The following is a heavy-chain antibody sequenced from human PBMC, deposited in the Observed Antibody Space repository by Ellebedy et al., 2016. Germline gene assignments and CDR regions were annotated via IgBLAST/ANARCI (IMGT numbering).Heavy chain of an antibody. CDR1: GFTFNMFA. Sequence: GESLKISXAASGFTFNMFAMSWVRQRPGKGLEWVSAIRGSGVNTYYANSVEGRFTISRDSSKNTLNLQMNSLRAEDTAVYYCARELTDSTGYYSNMDVWGQGTTVIVSS. CDR2: IRGSGVNT. J-gene: IGHJ6*02. CDR3: ARELTDSTGYYSNMDV. D-gene: IGHD3-22*01. V-gene: IGHV3-23*01.